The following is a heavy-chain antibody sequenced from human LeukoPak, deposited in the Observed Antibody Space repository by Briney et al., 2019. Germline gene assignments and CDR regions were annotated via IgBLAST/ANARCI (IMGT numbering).Heavy chain of an antibody. CDR2: ISSSSYI. Sequence: SGGSLRLSCAASGFTFSSYSMNWVRQAPGKGLEWVSSISSSSYIYYADSVKGRFTITRDNAKNSLYLQMNSLRAEDTAVYYCARAKVTFGVNGMDVWGQGTMVTVSS. CDR3: ARAKVTFGVNGMDV. CDR1: GFTFSSYS. J-gene: IGHJ6*02. V-gene: IGHV3-21*01. D-gene: IGHD3-10*01.